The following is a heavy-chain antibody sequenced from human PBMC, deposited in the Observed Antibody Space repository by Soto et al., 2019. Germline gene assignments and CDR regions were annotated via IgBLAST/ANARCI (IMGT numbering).Heavy chain of an antibody. CDR1: GYTFTRYT. J-gene: IGHJ5*02. CDR2: INPDNGNT. CDR3: ARGIATGKLEP. V-gene: IGHV1-3*01. D-gene: IGHD2-15*01. Sequence: GASVKVSCKASGYTFTRYTMNWVRQAPGQRLEWMGWINPDNGNTKSSQKFQDRVIITRDTSASTAYMDLSSLRSEDTAVYYCARGIATGKLEPCGQGTLVTVS.